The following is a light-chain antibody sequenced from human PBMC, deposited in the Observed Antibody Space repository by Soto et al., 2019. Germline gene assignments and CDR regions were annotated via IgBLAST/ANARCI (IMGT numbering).Light chain of an antibody. J-gene: IGKJ1*01. CDR2: DAS. Sequence: ELVLTQSPVTLSLSLGERATLSCRASQRVGGNYLAWYQQKRGQSPRLLIYDASSRATDIPDRFSGSGSGTDFTLTITKVEPEDFAVYYCQQYGSRTWTFGQGTKLEMK. V-gene: IGKV3-20*01. CDR1: QRVGGNY. CDR3: QQYGSRTWT.